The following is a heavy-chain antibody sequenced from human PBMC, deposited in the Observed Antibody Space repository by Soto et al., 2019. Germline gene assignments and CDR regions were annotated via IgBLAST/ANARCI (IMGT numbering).Heavy chain of an antibody. CDR1: GGSIISGGYS. CDR3: ARGGAARRNWFDP. CDR2: IYHSGST. D-gene: IGHD6-6*01. V-gene: IGHV4-30-2*01. Sequence: SETLSLTCAVSGGSIISGGYSWIWIRQPPGKGLEWIGYIYHSGSTYYNPSLKSRVTVSVDRSKNQFSLKLSSVTAADTAVYYCARGGAARRNWFDPWGQGTLVTVSS. J-gene: IGHJ5*02.